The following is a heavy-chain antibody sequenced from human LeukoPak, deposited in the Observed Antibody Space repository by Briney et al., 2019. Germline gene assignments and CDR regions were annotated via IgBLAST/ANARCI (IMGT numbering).Heavy chain of an antibody. V-gene: IGHV3-9*01. Sequence: GGSLRLSCAASGFTFDDYAMHWVRQAPGKGLEWVSGISWNSGSIGYADSVKGRFTISRDNAKNSLYLQMNSLRAEDTALYYCAKDMESSGWSDYWGQETLVTVSS. J-gene: IGHJ4*02. CDR1: GFTFDDYA. CDR2: ISWNSGSI. D-gene: IGHD6-19*01. CDR3: AKDMESSGWSDY.